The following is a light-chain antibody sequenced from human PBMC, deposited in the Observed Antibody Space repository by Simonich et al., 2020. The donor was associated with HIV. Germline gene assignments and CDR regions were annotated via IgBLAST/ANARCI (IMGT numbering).Light chain of an antibody. CDR2: GAS. J-gene: IGKJ2*01. V-gene: IGKV3-15*01. CDR3: QQYNNWPPYT. CDR1: QSFNSN. Sequence: EIVMTQSPGTLSVSPGERAPLSCRASQSFNSNLAWYQQKPGQAPRLLIYGASTRATGIPARFSGSESGTEFTLTISSLQSEDFAVYYCQQYNNWPPYTFGQGTKLEIK.